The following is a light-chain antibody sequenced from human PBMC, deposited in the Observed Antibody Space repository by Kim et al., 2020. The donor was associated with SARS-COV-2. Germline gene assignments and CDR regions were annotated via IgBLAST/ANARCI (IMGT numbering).Light chain of an antibody. Sequence: GQSHTISRTGTISDVGCYNYVSWYQQHPGKAPKLMIYDVSNRPSGVSNRFSGSKSGNTASLTISGLQAGDEADYYCSSYTSSSTLGFGGGTQLTVL. CDR2: DVS. J-gene: IGLJ2*01. V-gene: IGLV2-14*03. CDR1: ISDVGCYNY. CDR3: SSYTSSSTLG.